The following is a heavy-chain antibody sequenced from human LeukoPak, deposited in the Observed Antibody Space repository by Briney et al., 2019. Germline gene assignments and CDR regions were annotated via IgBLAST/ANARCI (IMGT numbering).Heavy chain of an antibody. D-gene: IGHD2-21*02. J-gene: IGHJ4*02. CDR2: INPSGGST. V-gene: IGHV1-46*01. CDR3: ASNSPAYCGGDCYSTLDY. CDR1: GYTFTSYY. Sequence: ASVKVSCKASGYTFTSYYMHWVRQAPGQGLEWMGIINPSGGSTSYAQKFQGRVTMTRDMSTSTVYMELSSLGSEDTAVYYCASNSPAYCGGDCYSTLDYWGQGTLVTVSS.